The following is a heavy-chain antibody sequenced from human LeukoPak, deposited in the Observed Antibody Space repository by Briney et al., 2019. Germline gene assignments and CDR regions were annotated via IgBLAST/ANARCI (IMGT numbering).Heavy chain of an antibody. V-gene: IGHV1-24*01. CDR1: GHTLTELP. CDR2: FDPEHGEG. Sequence: APVKVSCKVSGHTLTELPMHWVRQAPGKGPEWMGGFDPEHGEGIYAQKFQGRVTMTEDSSADTAYMELSSLRSEDTAVYYCATAYSSGWYLDAFDIWGQGTMVTVSS. CDR3: ATAYSSGWYLDAFDI. J-gene: IGHJ3*02. D-gene: IGHD6-19*01.